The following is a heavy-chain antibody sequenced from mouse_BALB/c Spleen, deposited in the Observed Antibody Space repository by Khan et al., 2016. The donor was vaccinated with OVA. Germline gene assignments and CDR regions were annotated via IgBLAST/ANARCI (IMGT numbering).Heavy chain of an antibody. CDR2: IYPGSGNT. V-gene: IGHV1-84*02. J-gene: IGHJ2*03. Sequence: QVQLQQSGPELVKPGASVKISCKASGYTFTDYYINWVQQRPGQGLEWIGWIYPGSGNTKYNEKFKGMATLTVDTYSSTAYMQLSSLTSEDTPVYFAARGGFYSNSLFDYWGQDTSLTVSS. D-gene: IGHD2-12*01. CDR1: GYTFTDYY. CDR3: ARGGFYSNSLFDY.